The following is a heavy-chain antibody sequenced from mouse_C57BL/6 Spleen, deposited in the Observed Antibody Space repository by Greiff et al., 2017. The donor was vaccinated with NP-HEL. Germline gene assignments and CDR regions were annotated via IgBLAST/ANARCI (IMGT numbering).Heavy chain of an antibody. CDR2: INPNNGGT. CDR1: GYTFTDYY. D-gene: IGHD2-4*01. Sequence: EVKLQQSGPELVKPGASVKISCKASGYTFTDYYMNWVKQSHGKSLEWIGDINPNNGGTSYNQKFKGKATLTVDKSSRTAYMELRSLTSEDSAVYYCARGDYGTGYYAMDYWGQGTSVTVSS. CDR3: ARGDYGTGYYAMDY. J-gene: IGHJ4*01. V-gene: IGHV1-26*01.